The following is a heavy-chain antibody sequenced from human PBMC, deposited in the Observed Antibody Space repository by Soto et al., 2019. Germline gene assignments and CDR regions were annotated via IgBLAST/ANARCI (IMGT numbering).Heavy chain of an antibody. CDR2: IRASATGT. J-gene: IGHJ4*02. Sequence: PGGSLRLSCVASGLTFSSSAMSWVRQAPGKGLEWVSTIRASATGTYYADSVKGRFTISRDDSKSTLYLQMNSLRAEDSAVYYCAKDGIADYWGQGTLVTVSS. CDR1: GLTFSSSA. V-gene: IGHV3-23*01. CDR3: AKDGIADY.